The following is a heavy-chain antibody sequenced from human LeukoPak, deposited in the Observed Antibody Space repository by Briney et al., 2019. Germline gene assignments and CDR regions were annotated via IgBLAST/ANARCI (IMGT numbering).Heavy chain of an antibody. V-gene: IGHV4-59*01. CDR3: ARVLRYFDWLFDY. D-gene: IGHD3-9*01. Sequence: SETLSLTCTVSGGSISSYYWSWIRQPPGKGLEWIGYIYYSGSTHYNPSLKSRVTISVDTSKNQFSLKLSSVTAADTAVYYCARVLRYFDWLFDYWGQGTLVTVSS. CDR1: GGSISSYY. J-gene: IGHJ4*02. CDR2: IYYSGST.